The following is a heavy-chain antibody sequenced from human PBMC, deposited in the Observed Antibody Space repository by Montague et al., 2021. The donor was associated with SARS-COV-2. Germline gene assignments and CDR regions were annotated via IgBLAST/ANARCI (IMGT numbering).Heavy chain of an antibody. V-gene: IGHV4-39*07. D-gene: IGHD3-22*01. CDR1: GGSINSSRYY. CDR3: ARGTKGVFTYDYDSSGYASDY. CDR2: INHSGST. J-gene: IGHJ4*02. Sequence: SETLSLTCTVSGGSINSSRYYWGWIRHPPGKGLEWIGEINHSGSTKYNPSLKSRVTISVDTCKNQRSLKLSSVTAADTAVYYCARGTKGVFTYDYDSSGYASDYWGQGTLVTVSS.